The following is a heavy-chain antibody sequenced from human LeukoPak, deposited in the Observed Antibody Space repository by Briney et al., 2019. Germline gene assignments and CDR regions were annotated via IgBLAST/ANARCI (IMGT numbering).Heavy chain of an antibody. V-gene: IGHV3-7*01. J-gene: IGHJ1*01. CDR3: ARGGIAAAGANEYFQH. CDR1: GFTFSSYW. Sequence: PGGSLRLSCAASGFTFSSYWMSWVRQAPGKGLEWVANIKQDGSEKYYVDSVKGRFTISRDNAKNSLYLQMNSLRAEDTAVYYCARGGIAAAGANEYFQHWGQGTLVTVSP. CDR2: IKQDGSEK. D-gene: IGHD6-13*01.